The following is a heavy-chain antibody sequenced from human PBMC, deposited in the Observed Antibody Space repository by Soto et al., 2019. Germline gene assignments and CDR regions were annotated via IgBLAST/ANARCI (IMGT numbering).Heavy chain of an antibody. Sequence: EVQLLESGGGLVQPGGSLRLSCAASGFTFSSFAMTWVRQAPGEGLEWVSSISSSGETTYYSDSVKGRFTISREISKNMVYLQMTSLRAADTAVYFCVQDWTGNSCPCMVVWGQGTTVTVSS. J-gene: IGHJ6*02. CDR1: GFTFSSFA. D-gene: IGHD6-13*01. CDR2: ISSSGETT. V-gene: IGHV3-23*01. CDR3: VQDWTGNSCPCMVV.